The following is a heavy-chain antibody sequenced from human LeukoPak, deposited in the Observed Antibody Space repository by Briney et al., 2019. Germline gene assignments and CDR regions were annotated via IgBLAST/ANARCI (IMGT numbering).Heavy chain of an antibody. J-gene: IGHJ4*02. CDR2: IKSKTDGETT. CDR1: GLTFSNAW. D-gene: IGHD6-13*01. V-gene: IGHV3-15*01. CDR3: KWYRSIYYTFVD. Sequence: PGGSLRVSCAASGLTFSNAWRSWGRQRPRKGRHWGVRIKSKTDGETTESDAPMKGRFTISSDDSKTPLYLQMNRMKNEDTVVYYCKWYRSIYYTFVDWGQGTQVTVSS.